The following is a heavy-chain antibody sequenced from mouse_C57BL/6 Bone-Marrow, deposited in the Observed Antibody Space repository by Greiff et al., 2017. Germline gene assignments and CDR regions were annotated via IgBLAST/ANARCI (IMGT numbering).Heavy chain of an antibody. CDR3: ARGGVYGEYYFDF. CDR1: GYTFTTYP. J-gene: IGHJ2*01. Sequence: VKLQESGAELVKPGASVKMSCKASGYTFTTYPIEWMKQNHGKSLEWIGNFHPYNDDTKYNEKFKGKATLTEEKSSSTVYFEHSRLSSDEYAVYYCARGGVYGEYYFDFWGQGTTLTVSS. V-gene: IGHV1-47*01. D-gene: IGHD1-1*02. CDR2: FHPYNDDT.